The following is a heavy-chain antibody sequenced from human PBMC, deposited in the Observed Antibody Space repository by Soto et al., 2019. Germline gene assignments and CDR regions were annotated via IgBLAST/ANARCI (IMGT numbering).Heavy chain of an antibody. J-gene: IGHJ4*02. Sequence: QGQLVESGGGVVQPGRSLRLSCAASGFTFSSYGMHWVRQAPGKGLEWVAVISYDGSNKYYADSVKGRFTISRDNSKNTLYLQMNSLRAEDTAVYYCARSPYSVSYLAYFDYWGQGTLVTVSS. CDR1: GFTFSSYG. CDR3: ARSPYSVSYLAYFDY. D-gene: IGHD1-26*01. V-gene: IGHV3-30*03. CDR2: ISYDGSNK.